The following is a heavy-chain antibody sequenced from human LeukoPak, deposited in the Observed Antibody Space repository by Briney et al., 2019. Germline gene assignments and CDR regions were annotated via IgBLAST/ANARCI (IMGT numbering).Heavy chain of an antibody. V-gene: IGHV3-21*01. CDR3: ARVTPNYYDSSGYYLFDP. D-gene: IGHD3-22*01. CDR1: GFTFSSYS. J-gene: IGHJ5*02. CDR2: ISSSSSYI. Sequence: GGSLRLSCAASGFTFSSYSMNWVRQAPGKGLEWVSSISSSSSYIYYADSAKGRFTISRDNAKNSLYLQMNSLRAEDTAVYYCARVTPNYYDSSGYYLFDPWGQGTLVTVSS.